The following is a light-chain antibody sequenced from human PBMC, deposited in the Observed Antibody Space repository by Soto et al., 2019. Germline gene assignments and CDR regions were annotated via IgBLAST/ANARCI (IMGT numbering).Light chain of an antibody. CDR1: KFDIGRYNY. V-gene: IGLV2-14*01. Sequence: QSALTQPASVSGSPGQTITISCAGTKFDIGRYNYVSWYRQHPGEAPKLIIFEVNNRPSGISNRFSGSKSGNTASLTISGLQVEDGAHYFCSSYTSASALAIFGGGTKLTVL. CDR3: SSYTSASALAI. J-gene: IGLJ2*01. CDR2: EVN.